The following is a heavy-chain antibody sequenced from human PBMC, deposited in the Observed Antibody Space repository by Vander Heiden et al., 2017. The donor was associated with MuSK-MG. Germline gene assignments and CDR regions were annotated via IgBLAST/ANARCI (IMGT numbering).Heavy chain of an antibody. CDR1: GCTFSSYP. J-gene: IGHJ4*02. CDR2: IIPIFGTA. V-gene: IGHV1-69*01. CDR3: ARDGRFDGYNPGAFDY. Sequence: HVQLAPSGAEVNKPWSSVKVSCTSSGCTFSSYPISRVLPPPGQGLEWMGGIIPIFGTANYAQKFQGRVTITADESTSTAYMELSSLRSEDTAVYYCARDGRFDGYNPGAFDYWGQGTLVTVSS. D-gene: IGHD5-12*01.